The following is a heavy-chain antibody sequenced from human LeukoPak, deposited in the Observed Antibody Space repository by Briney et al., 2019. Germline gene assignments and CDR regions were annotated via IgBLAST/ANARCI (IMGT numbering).Heavy chain of an antibody. CDR3: ARDLGWLRPRYYFDY. J-gene: IGHJ4*02. V-gene: IGHV3-74*01. D-gene: IGHD5-12*01. CDR2: TNFDGSTI. Sequence: GGSLRLSCVGSGFTFRGYWMHWVRQAPGKELVWVARTNFDGSTISYADSVKGRFTISRDDAKNSLYLQMNSLRAEDTAIYYCARDLGWLRPRYYFDYWGQGTLVTVSS. CDR1: GFTFRGYW.